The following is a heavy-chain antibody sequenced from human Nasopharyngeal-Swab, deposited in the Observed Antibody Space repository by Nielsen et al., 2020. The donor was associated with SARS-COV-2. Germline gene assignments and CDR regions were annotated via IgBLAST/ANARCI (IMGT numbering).Heavy chain of an antibody. CDR3: AKGGIAARLFPFDY. CDR1: GFNFNSYT. V-gene: IGHV3-43*01. CDR2: ISWDGGST. Sequence: GGSLRLSCAASGFNFNSYTMHWVRQAPGKGLEWVSLISWDGGSTYYADSVKGRFTISRDNSKNSLYLQMNSLRTEDTALYYCAKGGIAARLFPFDYWGQGTLVTVSS. J-gene: IGHJ4*02. D-gene: IGHD6-6*01.